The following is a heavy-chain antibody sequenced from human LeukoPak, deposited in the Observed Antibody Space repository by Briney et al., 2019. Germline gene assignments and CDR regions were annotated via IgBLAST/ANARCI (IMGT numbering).Heavy chain of an antibody. CDR1: GGSISSYY. J-gene: IGHJ3*02. CDR3: ARLVVATAIRGAFDI. CDR2: IYYSGST. V-gene: IGHV4-59*08. D-gene: IGHD2-21*02. Sequence: SETLSLTCTVSGGSISSYYWSWIRQPPGKGLEWIGYIYYSGSTNYNPSLKSRVTISVDTSKNQFSLKLSSVTAADTAVYYCARLVVATAIRGAFDIWGQGTMVTVSS.